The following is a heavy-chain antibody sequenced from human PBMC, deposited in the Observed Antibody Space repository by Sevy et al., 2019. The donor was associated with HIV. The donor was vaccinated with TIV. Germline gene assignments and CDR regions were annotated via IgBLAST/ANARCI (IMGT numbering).Heavy chain of an antibody. CDR3: ARDVTGNNYGDYFYDMDV. Sequence: GGSLRLSCAASEFTFRNYWMHWVRQVPGKGLVWVAHINTDGSRTTYAGSVKGRFTISRDNTKNTLYLQMSSLRADDTAVYYCARDVTGNNYGDYFYDMDVWGKGTTVTVSS. D-gene: IGHD5-18*01. J-gene: IGHJ6*03. CDR2: INTDGSRT. CDR1: EFTFRNYW. V-gene: IGHV3-74*03.